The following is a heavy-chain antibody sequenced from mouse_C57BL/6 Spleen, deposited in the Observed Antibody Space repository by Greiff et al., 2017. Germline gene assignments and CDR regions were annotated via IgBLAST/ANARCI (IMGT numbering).Heavy chain of an antibody. CDR3: ASHYYGSSPFDY. CDR1: GYTFTSYW. V-gene: IGHV1-64*01. D-gene: IGHD1-1*01. J-gene: IGHJ2*01. Sequence: QVQLQQSGAELVKPGASVKLSCKASGYTFTSYWLHWVKQRPGHGLEWIGMIHPNSGSTNYNEKFKSKATLTVDKSSSTAYMQLSSLTSENSAVYYCASHYYGSSPFDYWGQGTTLTVAS. CDR2: IHPNSGST.